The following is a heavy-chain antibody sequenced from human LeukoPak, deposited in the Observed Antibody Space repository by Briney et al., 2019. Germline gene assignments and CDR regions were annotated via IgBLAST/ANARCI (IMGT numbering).Heavy chain of an antibody. Sequence: SVKVSCKASGGTFSSYAISWVRQAPGQGLEWMGGNIPMFGTANYAQKFQGRVTITADESTSTAYMELSSLRSEDTAVYNCAKGASSGGRLLRAFDIWGQGTMVTVSS. V-gene: IGHV1-69*13. D-gene: IGHD2-15*01. J-gene: IGHJ3*02. CDR1: GGTFSSYA. CDR3: AKGASSGGRLLRAFDI. CDR2: NIPMFGTA.